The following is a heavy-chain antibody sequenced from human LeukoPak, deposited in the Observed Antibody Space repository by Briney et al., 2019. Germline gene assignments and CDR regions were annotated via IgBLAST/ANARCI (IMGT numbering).Heavy chain of an antibody. CDR1: GLSFSSYW. CDR3: ARALVAGVTLNALDI. V-gene: IGHV3-74*01. D-gene: IGHD2-15*01. CDR2: IQYDGSTT. Sequence: VQPGGSLRLSCAASGLSFSSYWMHWVRQAPGKGLVWVARIQYDGSTTNYADSVKGRFTISRDNAKKTLYVQMNSLRAEDTAVYYCARALVAGVTLNALDIWGQGTMVTVSS. J-gene: IGHJ3*02.